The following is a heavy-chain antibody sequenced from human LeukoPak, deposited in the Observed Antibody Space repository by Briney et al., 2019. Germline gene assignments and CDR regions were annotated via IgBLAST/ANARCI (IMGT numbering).Heavy chain of an antibody. CDR1: GFTFSYHA. CDR2: ISGGGHST. V-gene: IGHV3-23*01. D-gene: IGHD6-19*01. J-gene: IGHJ1*01. Sequence: PGGSLRLSCAASGFTFSYHAMSWVRQTPGKGLAWASAISGGGHSTYYADSVKGRFTISRDNSKNTLYLQMNSLRAEDTAVYYCAKYWQWLVPQYFQHWGQGTLVTVSS. CDR3: AKYWQWLVPQYFQH.